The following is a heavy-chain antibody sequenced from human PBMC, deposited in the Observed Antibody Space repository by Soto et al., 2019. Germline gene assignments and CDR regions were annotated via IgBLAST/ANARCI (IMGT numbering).Heavy chain of an antibody. CDR2: INHSGST. J-gene: IGHJ4*02. D-gene: IGHD6-13*01. CDR3: ASDSRAAAGNRRYYFDY. CDR1: GGSFSGYY. V-gene: IGHV4-34*01. Sequence: LSLTCAVHGGSFSGYYCTWIRQPPGKGLEWIGDINHSGSTNYNSSLKSRVTISVDKSKNQFSLNLNSVTTADTAVYYCASDSRAAAGNRRYYFDYWGQVNMVTVSS.